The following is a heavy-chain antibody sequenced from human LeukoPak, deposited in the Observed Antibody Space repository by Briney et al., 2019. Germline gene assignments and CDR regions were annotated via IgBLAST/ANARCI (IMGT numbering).Heavy chain of an antibody. CDR3: ARAIYDSSGSGDY. V-gene: IGHV3-48*02. D-gene: IGHD3-22*01. Sequence: GGSLRLSCAASGFTFSSYSMNWVRQAPGKGLEWVSYISSSSSTIFYADSVKGRFAISRDNAKNSLYLQMNSLRDEDTAVYYCARAIYDSSGSGDYWGQGTLVTVFS. CDR1: GFTFSSYS. CDR2: ISSSSSTI. J-gene: IGHJ4*02.